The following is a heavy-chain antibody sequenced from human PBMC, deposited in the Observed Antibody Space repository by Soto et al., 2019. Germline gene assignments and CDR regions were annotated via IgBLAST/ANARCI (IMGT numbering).Heavy chain of an antibody. V-gene: IGHV4-39*01. CDR1: GGSISSSSYY. CDR3: ARHHVLRYLPMWFDP. D-gene: IGHD3-9*01. Sequence: QLQLQESGPGLVKPSETLSLTCTVSGGSISSSSYYWGWIRQPPGKGLEWIGSIYYSGSTYYNPSLKSRVTISVDTSKNQFSLKLSSVTAADTAVYYCARHHVLRYLPMWFDPWGQGTLVTVSS. J-gene: IGHJ5*02. CDR2: IYYSGST.